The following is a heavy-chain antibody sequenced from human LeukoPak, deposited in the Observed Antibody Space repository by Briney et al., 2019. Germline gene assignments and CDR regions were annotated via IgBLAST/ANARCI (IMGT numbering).Heavy chain of an antibody. V-gene: IGHV3-21*01. CDR3: ARERRYTWNAGEAFDI. Sequence: PGGCLRLACAASGFTFSSYSVESVRQPRGSGLEWVSSINSSSSYIYYAYSMKGRFTLSRDTAKNSLHLQRKRLGAEDTAVYYSARERRYTWNAGEAFDIWGQGTIVTVSS. D-gene: IGHD1-1*01. CDR1: GFTFSSYS. CDR2: INSSSSYI. J-gene: IGHJ3*02.